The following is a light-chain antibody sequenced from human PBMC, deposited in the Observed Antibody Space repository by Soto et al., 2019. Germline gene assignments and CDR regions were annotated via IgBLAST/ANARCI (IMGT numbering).Light chain of an antibody. J-gene: IGKJ5*01. CDR2: DAS. V-gene: IGKV3-11*01. Sequence: IVLTQSPDSLSWSPGERATLSCWASHSVTTHLAWFQQRPGQTPRLLIYDASTRAPGIPARFSGRGSGADFTLTISSLEPEDLAVYYCQQRRDSITFGQGTRLE. CDR1: HSVTTH. CDR3: QQRRDSIT.